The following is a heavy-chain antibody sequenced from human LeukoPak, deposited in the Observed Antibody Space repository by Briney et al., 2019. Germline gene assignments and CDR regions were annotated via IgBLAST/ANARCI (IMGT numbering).Heavy chain of an antibody. CDR3: ARGIAVAGNFNWFDP. Sequence: GASVKVSCKASGDTSTDYYIHWVRQAPGQGLEWMGWINPYRSGSNFAQKFQGRVTLTRDTYFTTAYMELSRLISDDTAVYYCARGIAVAGNFNWFDPWGHGTLVTVSS. J-gene: IGHJ5*02. CDR2: INPYRSGS. D-gene: IGHD6-19*01. V-gene: IGHV1-2*02. CDR1: GDTSTDYY.